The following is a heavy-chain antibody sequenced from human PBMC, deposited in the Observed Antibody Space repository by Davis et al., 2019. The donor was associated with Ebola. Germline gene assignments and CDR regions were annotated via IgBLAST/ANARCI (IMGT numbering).Heavy chain of an antibody. V-gene: IGHV3-11*01. D-gene: IGHD6-25*01. CDR3: ATTTRAAPFDF. CDR2: ISSSGSTI. J-gene: IGHJ4*02. CDR1: GFTFSAYY. Sequence: GGSLRLSCAASGFTFSAYYMTWIRQAPGKGLEWVSYISSSGSTIYYADSVKGRFTMSRDNAKNSLFLQMNSLRAEDTAVYYCATTTRAAPFDFWGPGTLVTVSS.